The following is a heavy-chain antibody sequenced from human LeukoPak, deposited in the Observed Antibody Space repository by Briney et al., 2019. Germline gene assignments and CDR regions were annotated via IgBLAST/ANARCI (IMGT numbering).Heavy chain of an antibody. J-gene: IGHJ4*02. CDR2: ISYDGSNK. CDR1: GFTFSSYG. V-gene: IGHV3-30*03. CDR3: TTDTNSPLDY. D-gene: IGHD4-23*01. Sequence: PGGSLRLSCAASGFTFSSYGMHWVRQAPGKGLEWVAVISYDGSNKYYADSVKGRFTISRDNSKNTLYLQMNSLRAEDTAVYYCTTDTNSPLDYWGQGTLVTVSS.